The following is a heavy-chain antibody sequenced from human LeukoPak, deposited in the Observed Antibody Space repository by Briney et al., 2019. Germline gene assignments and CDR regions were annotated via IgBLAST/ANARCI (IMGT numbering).Heavy chain of an antibody. CDR2: IQNDGNNK. D-gene: IGHD6-6*01. CDR3: ARDWGTSSLYLVN. Sequence: PGGSLRLSCAASGFTFSSNGMHWVRQAPGKGLECVAFIQNDGNNKKYADSVKGRFAISRVNSKNTLYLQMNSLRAEDTAVYYCARDWGTSSLYLVNWGQGTLVTVSS. V-gene: IGHV3-30*02. CDR1: GFTFSSNG. J-gene: IGHJ4*02.